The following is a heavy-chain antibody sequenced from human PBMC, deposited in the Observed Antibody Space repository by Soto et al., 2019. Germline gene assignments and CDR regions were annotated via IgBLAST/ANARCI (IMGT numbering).Heavy chain of an antibody. CDR1: GYSFTSYW. D-gene: IGHD2-2*01. J-gene: IGHJ6*02. CDR2: IDPSDSYT. CDR3: ARQGCSSTSCYVARDYYGMDV. V-gene: IGHV5-10-1*01. Sequence: GESLKISCKGSGYSFTSYWISWVRQMPGKGLEWMGRIDPSDSYTNYSPSFQGHVTISADKSISTAYLQWSSLKASDTAMYYCARQGCSSTSCYVARDYYGMDVWGQGTTVTVSS.